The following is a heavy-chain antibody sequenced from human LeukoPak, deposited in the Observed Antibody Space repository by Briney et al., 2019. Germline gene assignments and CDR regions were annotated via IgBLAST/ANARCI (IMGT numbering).Heavy chain of an antibody. CDR1: GFTFSSYG. CDR2: IRYDGSNK. Sequence: GGSLGLSCAASGFTFSSYGMHWVRQAPGKGLEWVAFIRYDGSNKYYADSVKGRFTISRDNSKNTLYLQMNSLRAEDTAVYYCARDRVAAAGPDYWGQGTLVTVSS. CDR3: ARDRVAAAGPDY. J-gene: IGHJ4*02. D-gene: IGHD6-13*01. V-gene: IGHV3-30*02.